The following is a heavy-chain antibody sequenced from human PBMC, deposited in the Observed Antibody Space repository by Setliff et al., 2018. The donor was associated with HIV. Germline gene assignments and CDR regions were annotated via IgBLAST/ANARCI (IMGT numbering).Heavy chain of an antibody. CDR3: AKKGNGDYHFDY. J-gene: IGHJ4*02. Sequence: SETLSLTCVVSGYSISSNDWWGWIRQSPGKGLEWIGYIYYSGSIYYNPSLKSRVTMSVDTSTNQFSLKLSSVTAVDTAVYYCAKKGNGDYHFDYWGQGTLVTVSS. V-gene: IGHV4-28*05. CDR1: GYSISSNDW. CDR2: IYYSGSI. D-gene: IGHD4-17*01.